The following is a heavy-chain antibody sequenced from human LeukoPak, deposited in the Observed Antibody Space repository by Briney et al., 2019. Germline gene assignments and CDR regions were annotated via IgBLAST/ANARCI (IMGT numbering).Heavy chain of an antibody. V-gene: IGHV4-34*01. Sequence: SETLSLTCAVYGGSFSGYYWSWIRQPPGKGLEWIGEINHSGSTNYNPSLKSRVTISVDTSKNQFSLKLSSVTAADTAVYYCASLVPATAIPGRGYYFDYWGQGALVTVSS. CDR1: GGSFSGYY. CDR2: INHSGST. D-gene: IGHD2-2*02. CDR3: ASLVPATAIPGRGYYFDY. J-gene: IGHJ4*02.